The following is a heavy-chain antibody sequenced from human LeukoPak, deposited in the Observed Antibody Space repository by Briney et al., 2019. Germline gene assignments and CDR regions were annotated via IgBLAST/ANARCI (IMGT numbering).Heavy chain of an antibody. J-gene: IGHJ3*02. V-gene: IGHV3-7*04. Sequence: GGSLRLSCAASGFTFSSYWMSWVRQATGKGLEWVANIKQDGSEKYYVDSVKGRFTISRDNAKNSLYLQMNSLRAEDTAVYYCARGCRDYGDYSDAFDIWGQGTMVTVSS. CDR2: IKQDGSEK. D-gene: IGHD4-17*01. CDR1: GFTFSSYW. CDR3: ARGCRDYGDYSDAFDI.